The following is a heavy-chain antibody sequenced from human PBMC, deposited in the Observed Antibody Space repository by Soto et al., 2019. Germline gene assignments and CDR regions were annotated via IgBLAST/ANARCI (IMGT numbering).Heavy chain of an antibody. CDR1: GGSISSGGYS. CDR2: IYHSGST. D-gene: IGHD5-12*01. J-gene: IGHJ4*02. Sequence: QLQLQESGSGLVKPSQTLSLTCAVSGGSISSGGYSWSWIRQPPGKGLEWIGYIYHSGSTYYNPSLKSRITISVDRSKSQFSLKLSSETAADTAVYYCAAGGGLPRYYWGQGTLVTVSS. V-gene: IGHV4-30-2*01. CDR3: AAGGGLPRYY.